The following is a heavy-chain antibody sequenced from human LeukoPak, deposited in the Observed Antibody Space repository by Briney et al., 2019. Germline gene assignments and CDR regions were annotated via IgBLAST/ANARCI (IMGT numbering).Heavy chain of an antibody. J-gene: IGHJ6*03. CDR1: GGSIRTYY. CDR2: IHTSGST. CDR3: ARCPDSSVSYYCYYYMGV. D-gene: IGHD6-25*01. Sequence: SETLSLTCTVSGGSIRTYYWSWIRQPPGKGLEWIGYIHTSGSTNYNPSLKSRISISIDTPKNQFSLSLSSVTAADTAVYYCARCPDSSVSYYCYYYMGVWGKGTTVTVSS. V-gene: IGHV4-4*09.